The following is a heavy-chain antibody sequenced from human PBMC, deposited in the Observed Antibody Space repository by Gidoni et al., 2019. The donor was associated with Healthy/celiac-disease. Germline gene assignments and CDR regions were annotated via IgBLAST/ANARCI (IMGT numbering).Heavy chain of an antibody. V-gene: IGHV1-69*02. CDR1: GGTFSSYT. CDR2: IIPILGIA. J-gene: IGHJ4*02. Sequence: QVQLVQSGAEVKKPGSSVKVSCKASGGTFSSYTISWVRQAPGQGLEWMGRIIPILGIANYAQKFQGRVTITADKSTSTAYMELSSLRSEDTAVYYCASGIYYYDSSGYYHLFDYWGQGTLVTVSS. D-gene: IGHD3-22*01. CDR3: ASGIYYYDSSGYYHLFDY.